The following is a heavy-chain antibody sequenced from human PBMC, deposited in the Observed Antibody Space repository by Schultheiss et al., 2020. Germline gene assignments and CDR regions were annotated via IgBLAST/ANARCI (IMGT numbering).Heavy chain of an antibody. J-gene: IGHJ4*02. CDR2: IYHSGST. CDR3: ASGRDGYNYYFDY. CDR1: GGSISSSNW. V-gene: IGHV4-4*02. Sequence: SETLSLTCAVSGGSISSSNWWSWVRQPPGKGLEWIGEIYHSGSTNYNPSLKSRVTISVDKSKNQFSLKLSSVTAADTAVYYCASGRDGYNYYFDYWGQGTLVTVSS. D-gene: IGHD5-24*01.